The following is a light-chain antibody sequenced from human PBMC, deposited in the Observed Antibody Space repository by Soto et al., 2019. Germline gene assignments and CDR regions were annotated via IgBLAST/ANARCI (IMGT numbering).Light chain of an antibody. CDR2: AAS. CDR1: QSISIY. CDR3: QQSSSTPPFT. V-gene: IGKV1-39*01. Sequence: DIQMTQPPSSLSASVGDRVTITCRASQSISIYLNWYQQKPGKAPKLLIYAASSLQSGVPSRFIADGSGTDFTLTISSLQPEDFATYYCQQSSSTPPFTFGPGTKVDIK. J-gene: IGKJ3*01.